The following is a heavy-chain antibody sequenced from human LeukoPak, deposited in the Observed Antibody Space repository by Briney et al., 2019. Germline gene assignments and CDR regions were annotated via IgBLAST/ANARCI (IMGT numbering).Heavy chain of an antibody. D-gene: IGHD3-22*01. V-gene: IGHV4-38-2*02. CDR2: IYHSGST. CDR3: AREANYYDSSRGDY. Sequence: PSETLSLTCTVSGYSISSGYYWGWIRQPPGKGLEWIGSIYHSGSTYYNPSLKSRVTISVDRSKNQFSLKLSSVTAADTAVYYCAREANYYDSSRGDYWGQGTLVTVSS. CDR1: GYSISSGYY. J-gene: IGHJ4*02.